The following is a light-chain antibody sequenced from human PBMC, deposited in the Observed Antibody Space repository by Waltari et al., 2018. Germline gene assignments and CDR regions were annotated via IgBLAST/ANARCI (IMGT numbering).Light chain of an antibody. CDR1: STGLASYHL. J-gene: IGLJ1*01. Sequence: QSALSQPASVSGSPGQSLTITCTGASTGLASYHLVAWYQHHPNRAPKLIIYEATKRPSGISHRFSGAKSGATASLRISGLQADDEADYYCCSYTGSSTSYGCGGGTKVTVL. V-gene: IGLV2-23*01. CDR2: EAT. CDR3: CSYTGSSTSYG.